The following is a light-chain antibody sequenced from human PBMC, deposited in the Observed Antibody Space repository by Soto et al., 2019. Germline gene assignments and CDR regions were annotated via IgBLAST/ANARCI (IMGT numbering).Light chain of an antibody. CDR1: SSNIGAGYD. V-gene: IGLV1-40*01. CDR2: GNS. Sequence: VLTQPPSVSGAPGQRVTISCTESSSNIGAGYDVHWYQQLPGTAPKLLIYGNSNRPSGVPDRFSGSKSGTSASLAITGLQAEDEADYYCQSYDSSLSAWVFGGGTKLTVL. CDR3: QSYDSSLSAWV. J-gene: IGLJ3*02.